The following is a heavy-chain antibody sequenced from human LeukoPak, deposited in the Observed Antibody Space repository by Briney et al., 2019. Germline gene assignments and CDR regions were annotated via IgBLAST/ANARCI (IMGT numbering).Heavy chain of an antibody. D-gene: IGHD3-10*01. CDR2: INHSGST. V-gene: IGHV4-34*01. CDR1: GGSFSGYY. CDR3: ATIRFGELGTNNAS. Sequence: SETLSLTCAVYGGSFSGYYWSWIRQPPGKGLEWIGEINHSGSTNYNPSLKSRVTISVDTSKNQFSLKLSSVTAADTAVYYCATIRFGELGTNNASGGQGPLVTVSS. J-gene: IGHJ4*02.